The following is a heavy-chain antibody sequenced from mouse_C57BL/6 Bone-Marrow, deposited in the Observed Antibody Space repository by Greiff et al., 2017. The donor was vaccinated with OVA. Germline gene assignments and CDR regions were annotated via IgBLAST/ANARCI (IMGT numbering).Heavy chain of an antibody. V-gene: IGHV5-4*03. J-gene: IGHJ1*03. CDR2: ISDGGSYT. Sequence: EVKLMESGGGLVKPGGSLKLSCAASGFTFSSYAMSWVRQTPEKRLEWVATISDGGSYTYYPDNVKGRFTISRDNAKNNLYLQMSHLKSEDTAMYYCARHYYGSIFYWYFDDWGTGTTVTVSS. CDR1: GFTFSSYA. CDR3: ARHYYGSIFYWYFDD. D-gene: IGHD1-1*01.